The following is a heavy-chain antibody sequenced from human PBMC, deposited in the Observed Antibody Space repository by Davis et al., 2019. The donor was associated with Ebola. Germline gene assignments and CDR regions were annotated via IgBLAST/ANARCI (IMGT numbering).Heavy chain of an antibody. CDR1: GASISSAH. CDR3: ARGGVEMATVPSDAFDV. CDR2: IYNNGRT. J-gene: IGHJ3*01. Sequence: SETLSLTCTVSGASISSAHWSWIRQPPGEGLEWIGYIYNNGRTNYNPALKSRVTISVDTSKNQFSLNLSSVSAADTAIYYCARGGVEMATVPSDAFDVWGQGTIVTVAS. D-gene: IGHD5-24*01. V-gene: IGHV4-59*01.